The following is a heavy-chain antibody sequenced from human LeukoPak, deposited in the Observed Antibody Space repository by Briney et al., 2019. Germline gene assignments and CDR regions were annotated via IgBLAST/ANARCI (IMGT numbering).Heavy chain of an antibody. CDR1: GFTVSSNY. D-gene: IGHD1/OR15-1a*01. CDR2: IGATQTYI. Sequence: HPGGSLRLSCAASGFTVSSNYMSWVRQAPGKGLEWVASIGATQTYIYYADSVKGRFTISRDNSKNTLYLQMNSLRAEDTAVYYCAKDALTNPKFYYYYYMDVWGKGTTVTVSS. J-gene: IGHJ6*03. V-gene: IGHV3-66*03. CDR3: AKDALTNPKFYYYYYMDV.